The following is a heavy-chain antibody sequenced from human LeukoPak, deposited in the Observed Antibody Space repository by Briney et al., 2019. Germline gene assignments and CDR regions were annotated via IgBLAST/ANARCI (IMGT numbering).Heavy chain of an antibody. V-gene: IGHV4-61*01. CDR2: FYYSGTT. Sequence: SETLSLTCTVSGGSVSSGNYYWNWIRQPPGKGPEWIGLFYYSGTTNYNPSLKSRVTISVDTSKNQFSLKLSSVTAADTAVYYCARGGDGDILTGLVFDYWGQGTLVTVSS. CDR1: GGSVSSGNYY. J-gene: IGHJ4*02. CDR3: ARGGDGDILTGLVFDY. D-gene: IGHD3-9*01.